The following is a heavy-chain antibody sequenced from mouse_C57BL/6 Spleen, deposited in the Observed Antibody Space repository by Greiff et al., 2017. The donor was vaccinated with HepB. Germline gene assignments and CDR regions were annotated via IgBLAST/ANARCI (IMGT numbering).Heavy chain of an antibody. CDR3: ARWGLHYAMDD. CDR2: IYPGDGDT. CDR1: GYAFSSYW. J-gene: IGHJ4*01. D-gene: IGHD2-2*01. V-gene: IGHV1-80*01. Sequence: VQGVESGAELVKPGASVKISCKASGYAFSSYWMNWVKQRPGKGLEWIGQIYPGDGDTNYNGKFKGKATLTADKSSSTAYMQLSSLTSEDSAVYFCARWGLHYAMDDWGQGTSVTVSS.